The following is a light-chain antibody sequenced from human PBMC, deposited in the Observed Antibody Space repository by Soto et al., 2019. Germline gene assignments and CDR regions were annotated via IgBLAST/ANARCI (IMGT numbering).Light chain of an antibody. CDR1: QSISSW. J-gene: IGKJ1*01. CDR3: QHYNSYSEA. V-gene: IGKV1-5*03. CDR2: KAS. Sequence: DIQMTQSPSTLSSWFVDRVSITCRASQSISSWLARYQQKPGKAPKLLIYKASTLKSGVPSRFSGSGSGTEFTLTISSLQPDDFATYYCQHYNSYSEAFGQGTKVDI.